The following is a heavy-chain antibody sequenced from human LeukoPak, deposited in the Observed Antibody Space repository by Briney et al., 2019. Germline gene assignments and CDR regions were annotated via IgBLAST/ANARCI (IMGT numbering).Heavy chain of an antibody. Sequence: GGSLRLSCAASGFTFSNHAMSWVRQAPGRGPEWVSAISVSGGSTYYADSVKGRFTISRDNSKNTLYLQMNSLRVEDTAVYYCAKDARITMIGVVRGARPYYFDYWGQGTLVTVSS. J-gene: IGHJ4*02. CDR2: ISVSGGST. V-gene: IGHV3-23*01. CDR1: GFTFSNHA. D-gene: IGHD3-22*01. CDR3: AKDARITMIGVVRGARPYYFDY.